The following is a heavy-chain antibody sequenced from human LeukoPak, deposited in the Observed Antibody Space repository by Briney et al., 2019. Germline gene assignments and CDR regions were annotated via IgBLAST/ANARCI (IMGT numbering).Heavy chain of an antibody. V-gene: IGHV4-61*01. Sequence: KPSETLSLTCTVSGGSISSSSYYWSWIRQPPGKGLEWIGYIYYSGSTNYNPSLKGRVTISVDTSKNQFSLKLSSVTAADTAVYYCARGSVVPPGVWFDPWGQGTLVTVSS. CDR1: GGSISSSSYY. CDR3: ARGSVVPPGVWFDP. J-gene: IGHJ5*02. D-gene: IGHD2-15*01. CDR2: IYYSGST.